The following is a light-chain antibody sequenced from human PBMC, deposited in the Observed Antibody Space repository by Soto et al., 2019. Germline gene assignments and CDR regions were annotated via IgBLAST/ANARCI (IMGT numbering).Light chain of an antibody. V-gene: IGLV2-14*01. Sequence: QSALTQPASVSGSPGQSITISCTGTSSDIGSYIYVSWYQHHPGKVPKLMIYEVSNRPSGVSDRFSGSKSGNTASLTISGLQAEDEAYYYCISYTGSSTLVFGGGTKLTVL. CDR2: EVS. CDR3: ISYTGSSTLV. CDR1: SSDIGSYIY. J-gene: IGLJ3*02.